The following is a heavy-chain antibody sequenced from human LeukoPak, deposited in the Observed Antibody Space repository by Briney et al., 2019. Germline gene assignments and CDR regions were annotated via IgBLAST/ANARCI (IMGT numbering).Heavy chain of an antibody. Sequence: GASVKVSCKASGYTFTGYYMHWVRQAPGQGLEWMGGIIPIFGTANYAQKFQGRVTITADESTSTAYMELSSLRSEDTAVYYCAISVRYDAFDIWGQGTMVTVSS. CDR1: GYTFTGYY. V-gene: IGHV1-69*13. CDR3: AISVRYDAFDI. D-gene: IGHD5/OR15-5a*01. J-gene: IGHJ3*02. CDR2: IIPIFGTA.